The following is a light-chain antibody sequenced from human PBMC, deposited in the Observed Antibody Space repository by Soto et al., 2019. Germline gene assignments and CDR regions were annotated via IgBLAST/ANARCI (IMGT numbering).Light chain of an antibody. CDR3: QQATSFPRT. V-gene: IGKV1-12*01. CDR1: QGISSC. Sequence: DIQMTQYPSSVSASVGDRVTITCRASQGISSCLAWYQQKPGTAPKVLIYHASNLQSGVPSRLRGSGYGTDLTLTISNMQPEDFATYYCQQATSFPRTFGQGTKVDIK. J-gene: IGKJ1*01. CDR2: HAS.